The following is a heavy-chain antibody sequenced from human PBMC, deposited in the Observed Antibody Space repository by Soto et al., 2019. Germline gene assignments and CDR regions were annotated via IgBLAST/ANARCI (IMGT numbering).Heavy chain of an antibody. D-gene: IGHD2-15*01. V-gene: IGHV3-23*01. Sequence: GGSLRLSCAASGFTFSSYAMSWVRQAPGKGLEWVSAISGSGGRTYYADSVKGRFTISRDNSKNTLYVQMNSLRAEDTAVYYCAKDKIVVVVAANHDAFDIWGQGTMVTVS. CDR2: ISGSGGRT. CDR3: AKDKIVVVVAANHDAFDI. CDR1: GFTFSSYA. J-gene: IGHJ3*02.